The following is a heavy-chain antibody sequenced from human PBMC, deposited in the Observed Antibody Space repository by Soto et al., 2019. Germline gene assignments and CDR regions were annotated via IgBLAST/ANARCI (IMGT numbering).Heavy chain of an antibody. CDR2: IKSKTDGGTT. CDR1: GFTFSNAW. V-gene: IGHV3-15*01. J-gene: IGHJ6*02. Sequence: GGSLRLSCAASGFTFSNAWMSWVRQAPGKGLEWVGRIKSKTDGGTTDYAAPVKGRFTISRDESKNTLYLQMNSLKTEDTAVYYCTTPRFSYGSGSLYYYYYGMDVWGQGTTVTVSS. CDR3: TTPRFSYGSGSLYYYYYGMDV. D-gene: IGHD3-10*01.